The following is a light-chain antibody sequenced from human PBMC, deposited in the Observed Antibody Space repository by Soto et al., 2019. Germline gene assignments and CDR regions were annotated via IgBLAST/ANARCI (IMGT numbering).Light chain of an antibody. V-gene: IGLV2-14*01. CDR1: SSDVSDYRY. J-gene: IGLJ1*01. CDR2: EVN. CDR3: TSYTGDSTYV. Sequence: QSVLTQPASVSGSPGQSITISCTAISSDVSDYRYVSWYQQHPGKVAKLIIYEVNNRPSGISNRFSGSRSANTASLTISGLQAEDEADYYCTSYTGDSTYVFGTGTKVTVL.